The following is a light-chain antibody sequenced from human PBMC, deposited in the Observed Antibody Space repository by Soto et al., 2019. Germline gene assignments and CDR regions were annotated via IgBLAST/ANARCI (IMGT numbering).Light chain of an antibody. V-gene: IGKV3-20*01. CDR1: QSVSSSY. CDR3: QQYGSSPQT. CDR2: GAS. Sequence: EIVLTQSPGTLSVSPGEPPALSCRASQSVSSSYLAWYQQKPGQAPRLLIYGASSRATGIPDRFSGSGSGTDFTLTISRLEPEDFAVYYCQQYGSSPQTFGQGTKV. J-gene: IGKJ1*01.